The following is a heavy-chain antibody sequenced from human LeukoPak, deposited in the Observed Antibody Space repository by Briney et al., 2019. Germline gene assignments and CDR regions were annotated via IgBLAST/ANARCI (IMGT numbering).Heavy chain of an antibody. D-gene: IGHD5-18*01. V-gene: IGHV4-61*02. Sequence: SETLSLTCTVSGGSISSSTYYWSWIRQPAGKGLEWIGRIYTSGSTNYNPSLKSRVTISVDTSKNQFSLKLSSVTAADTAVYYCASGGRTADYWGQGTLVTVSS. CDR3: ASGGRTADY. CDR1: GGSISSSTYY. CDR2: IYTSGST. J-gene: IGHJ4*02.